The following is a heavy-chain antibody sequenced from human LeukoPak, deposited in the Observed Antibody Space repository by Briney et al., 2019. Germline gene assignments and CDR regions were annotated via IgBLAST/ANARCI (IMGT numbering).Heavy chain of an antibody. Sequence: NPSGTLSLTCAVSGYPITSSSWWGWIRQPPGKGLEWIGYIYHSGTTYYNPSLQSRVTMSVDTSKNQFSLKLSSVTAVDTAVYYCARKENVYYYFDYWGQGTLVTVSS. CDR2: IYHSGTT. CDR3: ARKENVYYYFDY. V-gene: IGHV4-28*01. CDR1: GYPITSSSW. D-gene: IGHD3-10*01. J-gene: IGHJ4*02.